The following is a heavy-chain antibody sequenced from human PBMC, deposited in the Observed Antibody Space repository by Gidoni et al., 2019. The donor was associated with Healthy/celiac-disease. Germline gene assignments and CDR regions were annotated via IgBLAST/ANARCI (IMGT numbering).Heavy chain of an antibody. CDR3: ARDNYVWGSYRYSEGHWFDP. J-gene: IGHJ5*02. CDR2: ISYDGSNK. Sequence: QVQLVESGGGVVQPGRSLRLSCAASGFTFSSCALHGVRQAPGKGLEWVAVISYDGSNKYYADSVKCRFTISRDNSKNTLYLQMNSLRAEDTAVYYCARDNYVWGSYRYSEGHWFDPWGQGTLVTVSS. CDR1: GFTFSSCA. D-gene: IGHD3-16*02. V-gene: IGHV3-30-3*01.